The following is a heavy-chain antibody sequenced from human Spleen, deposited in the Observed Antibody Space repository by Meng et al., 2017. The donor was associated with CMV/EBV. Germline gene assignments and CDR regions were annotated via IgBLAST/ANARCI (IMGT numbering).Heavy chain of an antibody. D-gene: IGHD6-6*01. Sequence: QITWKESGPTLVKPTQTLTRTCTSSGFSLSTSGVGVGWIRQPPGKALEWLALIYWDDDKRYSPSLKSRLTITKDTSKNQVVLTMTNMDPVDTATYYCAHSRPNRRQLVINRQNWFDTWGQGTLVTVAS. V-gene: IGHV2-5*02. J-gene: IGHJ5*02. CDR2: IYWDDDK. CDR3: AHSRPNRRQLVINRQNWFDT. CDR1: GFSLSTSGVG.